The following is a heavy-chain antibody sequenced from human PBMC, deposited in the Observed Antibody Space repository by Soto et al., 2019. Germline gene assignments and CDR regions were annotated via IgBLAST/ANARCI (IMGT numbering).Heavy chain of an antibody. J-gene: IGHJ4*02. Sequence: EVQLVESGGGLVKPGGSLRLSCAASGVTFTHAWMNWVRQAPGKGLEWVGRITSTTDGGTPDYAAPVKGRFTISRDDSESTLYLQMNSLKTEDTAVYYCTEAYGDYASDYWGQGTLVTVSS. D-gene: IGHD4-17*01. CDR2: ITSTTDGGTP. V-gene: IGHV3-15*01. CDR3: TEAYGDYASDY. CDR1: GVTFTHAW.